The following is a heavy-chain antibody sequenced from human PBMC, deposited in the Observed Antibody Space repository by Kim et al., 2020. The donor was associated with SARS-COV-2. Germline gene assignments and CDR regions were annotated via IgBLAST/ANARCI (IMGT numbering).Heavy chain of an antibody. Sequence: GGSLRLSCAASGFTLSSYSMNWVRQAPGKGLEWVSSISSNSSDMFYADSVKGRFTISRDNAKNSLYLQMNSLRAEDTAVYYCARHYSSGWSGFDCCGQGT. J-gene: IGHJ4*02. CDR3: ARHYSSGWSGFDC. D-gene: IGHD6-19*01. V-gene: IGHV3-21*01. CDR2: ISSNSSDM. CDR1: GFTLSSYS.